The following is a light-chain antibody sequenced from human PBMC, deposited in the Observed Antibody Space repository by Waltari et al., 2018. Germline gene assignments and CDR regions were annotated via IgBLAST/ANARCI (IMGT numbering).Light chain of an antibody. CDR2: DAS. V-gene: IGKV3-11*01. Sequence: EIVLTQSPATLSLSPGERATLSCRASQSVSNFLAWYQQKPGQAPRLLIYDASRRAAGSPARFSGSWSWTDFTLTISRLEPEDFAVFYCQQRTNWPLTFGGGTKLEVK. J-gene: IGKJ4*01. CDR3: QQRTNWPLT. CDR1: QSVSNF.